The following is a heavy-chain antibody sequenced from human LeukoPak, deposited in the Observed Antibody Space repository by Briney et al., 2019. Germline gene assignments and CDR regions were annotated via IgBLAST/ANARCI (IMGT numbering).Heavy chain of an antibody. J-gene: IGHJ4*02. Sequence: GGSLRLSCAASGFTFSSYWMSWVRQAPGKGLEWVANIRQDGSEKHYVDSVKGRFTISRDNAKNTLYLQMNGLRAEDTAVYYCSRSAYYDGSGNYYDYWGQGTLVTVSS. CDR2: IRQDGSEK. CDR3: SRSAYYDGSGNYYDY. V-gene: IGHV3-7*01. D-gene: IGHD3-22*01. CDR1: GFTFSSYW.